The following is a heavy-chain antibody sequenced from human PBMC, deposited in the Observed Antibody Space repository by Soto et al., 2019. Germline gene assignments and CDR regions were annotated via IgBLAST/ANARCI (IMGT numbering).Heavy chain of an antibody. D-gene: IGHD1-1*01. CDR2: IYYSGST. CDR3: ARRYGYSFEY. CDR1: GGSTSSYY. Sequence: SETLSLTCTVSGGSTSSYYWSWIRQPPGKGLEWIGYIYYSGSTNYNPSLKSRVTISVDTSKNQFSLKLSSVTAADTAVYYCARRYGYSFEYWGQGTLVTVSS. J-gene: IGHJ4*02. V-gene: IGHV4-59*08.